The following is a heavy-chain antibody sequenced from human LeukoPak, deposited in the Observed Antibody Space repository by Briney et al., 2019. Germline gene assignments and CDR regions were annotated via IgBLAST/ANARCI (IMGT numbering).Heavy chain of an antibody. J-gene: IGHJ4*02. D-gene: IGHD6-19*01. CDR1: GFTFSSYW. V-gene: IGHV3-7*01. CDR3: ASAPSGWSSAYYFDY. CDR2: IKQDGSEK. Sequence: GGSLRLSCAASGFTFSSYWMSWVRQAPGKGLEWVANIKQDGSEKYYVDSVKGRFTISRDNAKNSLYLQMNSLRAEDTAVYYCASAPSGWSSAYYFDYWGQGTLVTVSS.